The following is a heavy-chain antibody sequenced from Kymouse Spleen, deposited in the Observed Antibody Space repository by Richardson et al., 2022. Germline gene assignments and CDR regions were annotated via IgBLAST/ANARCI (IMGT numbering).Heavy chain of an antibody. V-gene: IGHV3-30*18. CDR2: ISYDGSNK. D-gene: IGHD3-10*01. Sequence: QVQLVESGGGVVQPGRSLRLSCAASGFTFSSYGMHWVRQAPGKGLEWVAVISYDGSNKYYADSVKGRFTISRDNSKNTLYLQMNSLRAEDTAVYYCAKARGVQYGMDVWGQGTTVTVSS. CDR3: AKARGVQYGMDV. J-gene: IGHJ6*02. CDR1: GFTFSSYG.